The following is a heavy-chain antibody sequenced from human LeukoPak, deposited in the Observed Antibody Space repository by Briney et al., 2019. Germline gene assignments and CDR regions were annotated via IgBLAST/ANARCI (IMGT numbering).Heavy chain of an antibody. V-gene: IGHV3-15*01. Sequence: GGSLRLSCAASGFTFSNAWMSWVRQAPGRGLEWVGRIKRKGDDGTIDYTAPVKGRLSISRDDSKNTLYLQMNSLKSEDTAVYYCTAGTGRSDFDYWGQGTLVTVSS. CDR2: IKRKGDDGTI. CDR3: TAGTGRSDFDY. J-gene: IGHJ4*02. CDR1: GFTFSNAW. D-gene: IGHD3/OR15-3a*01.